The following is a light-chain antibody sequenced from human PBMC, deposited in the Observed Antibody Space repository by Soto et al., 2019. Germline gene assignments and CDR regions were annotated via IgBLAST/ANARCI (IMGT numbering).Light chain of an antibody. CDR1: QSVSSY. V-gene: IGKV3-11*01. J-gene: IGKJ1*01. CDR3: QQGYSSPPT. Sequence: EIVLTQSPATLSLSPGERATLSCRASQSVSSYLAWYQQKPGQAPRLLIYDASNRATGIPARFSGSGSGTDFTLTISSLEPEDFATYYCQQGYSSPPTFGQGTKVEIK. CDR2: DAS.